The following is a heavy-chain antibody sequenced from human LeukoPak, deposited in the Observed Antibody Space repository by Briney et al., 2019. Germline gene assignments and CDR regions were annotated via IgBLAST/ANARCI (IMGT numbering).Heavy chain of an antibody. D-gene: IGHD3-10*01. V-gene: IGHV4-39*01. Sequence: SETLSLTCTVSGGSISSSSYYWGWIRQPPGKGLEWIGSIYYSGSTYYNPSLKSRVTISVDTSKKQVSLMLSSVTAADTAVYYCARGVRYYYYMDVWGKGTTVTISS. J-gene: IGHJ6*03. CDR3: ARGVRYYYYMDV. CDR1: GGSISSSSYY. CDR2: IYYSGST.